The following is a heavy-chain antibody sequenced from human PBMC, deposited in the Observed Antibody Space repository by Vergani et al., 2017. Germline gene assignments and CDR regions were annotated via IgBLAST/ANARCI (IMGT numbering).Heavy chain of an antibody. D-gene: IGHD3-10*01. Sequence: EVQLVESGGGLVKPGGSLRLSCAASGFTFSNAWMSWVRQAPGKGLEWVGRIKSKTDGGTTDYAAPVKVRFTSKRDDSKNTLYLKMNSLKTEDTAVYYCTTESQSVLWFVEVTLTLFDYWGQGTLVTVSS. CDR3: TTESQSVLWFVEVTLTLFDY. CDR1: GFTFSNAW. J-gene: IGHJ4*02. CDR2: IKSKTDGGTT. V-gene: IGHV3-15*01.